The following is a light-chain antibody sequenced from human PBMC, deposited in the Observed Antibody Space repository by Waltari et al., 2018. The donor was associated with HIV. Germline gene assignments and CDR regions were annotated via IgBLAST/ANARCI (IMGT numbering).Light chain of an antibody. CDR3: QVWDGRGDPVI. V-gene: IGLV3-21*02. CDR1: NIAAIKS. Sequence: SYVLTQPPSVSVAPGQTARITCGGNNIAAIKSVHWYRKSPGQAPVLVVYDDRDRPSGIPDRFSGSSSGDTATLTISRAEAGDEADYYCQVWDGRGDPVIFGGGTKLAVV. CDR2: DDR. J-gene: IGLJ2*01.